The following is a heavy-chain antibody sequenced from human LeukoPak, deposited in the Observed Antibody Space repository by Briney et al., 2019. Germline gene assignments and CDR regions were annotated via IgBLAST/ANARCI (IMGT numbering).Heavy chain of an antibody. CDR3: ARDNAILRYFDW. CDR1: GFTFSSYS. V-gene: IGHV3-21*01. Sequence: GGSLRLSCAASGFTFSSYSMSWVRQAPGKGLEWVSSISSSSSYIYYADSVKGRFTISRDNAKNSLYLQMNSLRAEDTAVYYCARDNAILRYFDWWGQGTLVTVSS. D-gene: IGHD3-9*01. CDR2: ISSSSSYI. J-gene: IGHJ4*02.